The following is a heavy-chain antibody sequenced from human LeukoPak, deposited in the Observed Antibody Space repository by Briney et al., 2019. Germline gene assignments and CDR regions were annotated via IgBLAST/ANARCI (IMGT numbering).Heavy chain of an antibody. J-gene: IGHJ1*01. CDR2: ISYDGSNK. V-gene: IGHV3-30*18. D-gene: IGHD3-22*01. Sequence: GGSLRLSCTAFGFNFRNAWMCWVRQAPGKGLEWVAVISYDGSNKYYADSVKGRFTISRDNSKNTLYLQMNSLRAEDTAVYYCAKADYDSSGYVEYFQHWGQGTLVTVSS. CDR1: GFNFRNAW. CDR3: AKADYDSSGYVEYFQH.